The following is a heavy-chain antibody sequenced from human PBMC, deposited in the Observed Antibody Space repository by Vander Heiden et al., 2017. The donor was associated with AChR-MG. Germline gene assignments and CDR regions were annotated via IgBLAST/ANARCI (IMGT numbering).Heavy chain of an antibody. CDR2: ISWNSGSI. CDR1: GITFADYA. Sequence: DVQLVESGGDLVQPGRSLRLSCAASGITFADYAMHWVRQAPGKGLECVSVISWNSGSIGYADSVKGRVTISRDNAKNSLYLQMNSLSAEDTALYYCAKDTEVSIGNYFYYYYMDVWGKGTTVTVSS. J-gene: IGHJ6*03. V-gene: IGHV3-9*01. CDR3: AKDTEVSIGNYFYYYYMDV. D-gene: IGHD3-3*01.